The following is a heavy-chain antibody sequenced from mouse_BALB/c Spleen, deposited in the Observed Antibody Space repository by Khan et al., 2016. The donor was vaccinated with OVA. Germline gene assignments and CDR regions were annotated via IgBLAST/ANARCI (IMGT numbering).Heavy chain of an antibody. J-gene: IGHJ2*01. V-gene: IGHV5-17*02. CDR2: ISGDSNSI. CDR1: GFTFNSYG. Sequence: EVELVESGGGLVQPGGSRKLSCAASGFTFNSYGMHWVRQAPEKGLEWVASISGDSNSIYYADTVKGRFTISRDHTKNTLFLQMTSLMSEDTAMYSCSTSYFYRDYFDYWGPGTTLTVS. CDR3: STSYFYRDYFDY. D-gene: IGHD1-1*01.